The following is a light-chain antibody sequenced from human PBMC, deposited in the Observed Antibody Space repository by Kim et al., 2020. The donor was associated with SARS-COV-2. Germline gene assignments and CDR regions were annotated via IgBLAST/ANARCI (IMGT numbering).Light chain of an antibody. CDR3: QQYYTRPPYT. V-gene: IGKV3-15*01. CDR1: QNIKIY. CDR2: GAS. J-gene: IGKJ2*01. Sequence: VSPGDTVNLSCRASQNIKIYLAWYQHRRGHPPRLLIYGASSRATGISDRFSGRGSGTDFTLTISNLQSDDFAVYSCQQYYTRPPYTFGQGTKLEI.